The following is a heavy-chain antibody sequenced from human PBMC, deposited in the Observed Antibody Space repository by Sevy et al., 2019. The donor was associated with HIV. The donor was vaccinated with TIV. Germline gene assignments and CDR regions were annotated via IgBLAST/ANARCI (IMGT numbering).Heavy chain of an antibody. CDR1: GFSVSDND. V-gene: IGHV3-66*01. Sequence: GGSLRLSCAASGFSVSDNDMNWVRQAPGKGLEWVSLMYHGGSILYADSVRGRFITSRDKSKNTIYLQMNSLRGEDTAVYYCARFSGLLRDFWGQGTLVTVSS. CDR2: MYHGGSI. D-gene: IGHD2-21*02. CDR3: ARFSGLLRDF. J-gene: IGHJ4*02.